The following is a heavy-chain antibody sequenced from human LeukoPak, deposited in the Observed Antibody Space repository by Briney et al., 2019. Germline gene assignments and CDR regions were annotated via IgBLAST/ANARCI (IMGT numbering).Heavy chain of an antibody. D-gene: IGHD3-22*01. CDR1: GYSISSGYY. V-gene: IGHV4-38-2*02. Sequence: SETLSLTCTVSGYSISSGYYWAWIRQPPGKGLEWIGSIYHSGSTYYNPSLKSRVTISVDTSKNQFSLKLSSVTAADTAVYYCARLKYYYDSSGSRAEYFQHWGQGTLVTASS. CDR3: ARLKYYYDSSGSRAEYFQH. CDR2: IYHSGST. J-gene: IGHJ1*01.